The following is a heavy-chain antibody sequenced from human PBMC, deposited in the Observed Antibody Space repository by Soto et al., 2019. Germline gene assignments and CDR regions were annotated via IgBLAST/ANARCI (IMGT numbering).Heavy chain of an antibody. J-gene: IGHJ3*02. CDR1: GGSISSGDYY. V-gene: IGHV4-30-4*01. CDR2: IYYSGST. Sequence: QVQLQESGPGLVKPSQTLSLTRTVSGGSISSGDYYWSWIRQPPGKGLEWIGYIYYSGSTYYNPSLKSRVTISVDTSKNQFSLKLSSVTAADTAVYYCARDYYYDSSGYPDAFDIWGQGTMVTVSS. D-gene: IGHD3-22*01. CDR3: ARDYYYDSSGYPDAFDI.